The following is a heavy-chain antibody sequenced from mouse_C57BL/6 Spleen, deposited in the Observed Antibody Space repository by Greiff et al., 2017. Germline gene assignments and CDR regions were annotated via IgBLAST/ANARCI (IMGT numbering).Heavy chain of an antibody. D-gene: IGHD2-4*01. CDR3: ARGGGGYDYDGFAY. Sequence: EVQLQESGPGLVKPSQSLSLTCSVTGYSITSGYYWNWIRQFPGNKLEWVGYISYDGSNNYNPSLKNRISITRDTSKNQFFLKLNSVTTEDTATYYCARGGGGYDYDGFAYWGQGTLVTVSA. CDR2: ISYDGSN. J-gene: IGHJ3*01. V-gene: IGHV3-6*01. CDR1: GYSITSGYY.